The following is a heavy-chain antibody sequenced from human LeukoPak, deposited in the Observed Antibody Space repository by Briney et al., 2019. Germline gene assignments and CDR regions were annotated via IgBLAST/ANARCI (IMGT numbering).Heavy chain of an antibody. CDR2: INPNSGGT. CDR1: GYTFTSYA. V-gene: IGHV1-2*04. D-gene: IGHD2-15*01. J-gene: IGHJ1*01. CDR3: ARDSGSGSGLRHFQH. Sequence: ASVKVSCKASGYTFTSYAMNWVRQAPGQGLEWMGWINPNSGGTNYAQKFQGWVTMTRDTSISTAYMELSRLRSDDTAVYYCARDSGSGSGLRHFQHWGQGTLVTVSS.